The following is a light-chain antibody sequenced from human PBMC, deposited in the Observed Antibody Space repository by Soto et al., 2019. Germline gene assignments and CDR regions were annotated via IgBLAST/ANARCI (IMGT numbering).Light chain of an antibody. J-gene: IGLJ1*01. CDR2: DVS. V-gene: IGLV2-14*01. CDR1: SSDVGGYNY. Sequence: QSLLAQPASVSGCPGQSITISCTGTSSDVGGYNYVSWYQQHPGKAPKLMIYDVSNRPSGVSNRFSGSQSGNAASLTISGLQAEDEADYYCSSYTSSSLCVFGNGTKVTVL. CDR3: SSYTSSSLCV.